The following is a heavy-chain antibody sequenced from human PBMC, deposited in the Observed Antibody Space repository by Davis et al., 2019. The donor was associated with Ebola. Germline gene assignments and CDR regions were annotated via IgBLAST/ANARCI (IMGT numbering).Heavy chain of an antibody. Sequence: ASVKVSCKASGYTFTSYAMHWVRQAPGQRLEWMGWINAGNGHTKYSQRFQGRVTITTDTSASTAYLDLTSLRSDDTAVFYCARASFGYNSGWYADYWGPGSLVTVSS. V-gene: IGHV1-3*01. D-gene: IGHD6-19*01. J-gene: IGHJ4*02. CDR3: ARASFGYNSGWYADY. CDR1: GYTFTSYA. CDR2: INAGNGHT.